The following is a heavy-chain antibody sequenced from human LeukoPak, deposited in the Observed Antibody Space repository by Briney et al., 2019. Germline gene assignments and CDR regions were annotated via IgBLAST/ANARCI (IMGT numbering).Heavy chain of an antibody. D-gene: IGHD1-26*01. Sequence: PSETLSLTCTVSGGSISSYYWSWIRQPPGKGLEWIGYIYYSGSTNYNPSLKSRVTISVDTSKNQFSLKLSSVAAADTAVYYCARVHSGYYYMDVWGKGTTVTVSS. V-gene: IGHV4-59*01. CDR1: GGSISSYY. J-gene: IGHJ6*03. CDR2: IYYSGST. CDR3: ARVHSGYYYMDV.